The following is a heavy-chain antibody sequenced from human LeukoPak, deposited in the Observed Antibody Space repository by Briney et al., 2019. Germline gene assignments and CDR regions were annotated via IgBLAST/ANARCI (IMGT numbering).Heavy chain of an antibody. J-gene: IGHJ4*02. V-gene: IGHV3-23*01. CDR1: GFTFTTYA. CDR2: ISGSGVST. Sequence: GGSLRLSCAASGFTFTTYATSWVRLAPGKGLEWVSAISGSGVSTYYADSVKGRFTISRDNSKNTLYLQMDSLRAEDTAVYYCAKDSVYSSGWSSFDYWGPGTLVTVSS. D-gene: IGHD6-19*01. CDR3: AKDSVYSSGWSSFDY.